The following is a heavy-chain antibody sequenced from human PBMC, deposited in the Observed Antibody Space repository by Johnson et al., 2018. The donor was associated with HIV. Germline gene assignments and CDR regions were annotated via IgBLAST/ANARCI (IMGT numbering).Heavy chain of an antibody. CDR3: ARFDSFDAFDI. CDR1: GFTFSNAW. CDR2: IKSKTDGGTT. J-gene: IGHJ3*02. V-gene: IGHV3-15*01. D-gene: IGHD3-9*01. Sequence: VQLVESGGGLVKPGGSLRLSCVASGFTFSNAWMSWVRQAPGKGLEWVGRIKSKTDGGTTAYAAPVKGRFTISRDNSKNTLYLQMNSLRAEDTAVYYCARFDSFDAFDIWGQGTMVIVS.